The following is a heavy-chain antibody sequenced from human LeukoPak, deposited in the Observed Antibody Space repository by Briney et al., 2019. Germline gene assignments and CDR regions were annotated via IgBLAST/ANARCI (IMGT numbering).Heavy chain of an antibody. V-gene: IGHV4-34*01. CDR3: ARGEVRCSSTSCYVGWFDP. CDR2: INHSGST. CDR1: GGFFSGYY. J-gene: IGHJ5*02. D-gene: IGHD2-2*01. Sequence: SETLSLTCAVYGGFFSGYYRSWIRQPPGKGLEWIGEINHSGSTNYNPSLKSRVTISVDTSKNQFSLKLSSVTAADTAVYYCARGEVRCSSTSCYVGWFDPWGQGTLVTVSS.